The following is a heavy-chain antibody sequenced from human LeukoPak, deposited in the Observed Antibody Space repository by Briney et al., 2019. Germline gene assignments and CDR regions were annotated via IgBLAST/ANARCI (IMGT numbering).Heavy chain of an antibody. V-gene: IGHV4-59*08. CDR2: IYYSGST. D-gene: IGHD6-13*01. CDR3: ARGWGYSSSSDY. Sequence: SETLSLTCTVSGGSISSYYWSWIRQPPGKGLEWIGYIYYSGSTNYNPSLKSRVTISVDTSKNQFSLKLSSVTAADTAVYYYARGWGYSSSSDYWGQGTLVTVSS. J-gene: IGHJ4*02. CDR1: GGSISSYY.